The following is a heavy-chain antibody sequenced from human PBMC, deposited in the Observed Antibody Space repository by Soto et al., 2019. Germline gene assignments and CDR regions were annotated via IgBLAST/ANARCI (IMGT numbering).Heavy chain of an antibody. V-gene: IGHV6-1*01. J-gene: IGHJ4*03. CDR1: GDSVSSNSAG. D-gene: IGHD1-26*01. CDR3: ARGEQYSGRIFDY. Sequence: SPTLSLTCAITGDSVSSNSAGWSWVRQSPSRGLEWLGRTYYRSKWYYEYAVSVRGRITINPDTSKNQYPLQLNSVTPADPAVYFSARGEQYSGRIFDYRGKGTLVTVSS. CDR2: TYYRSKWYY.